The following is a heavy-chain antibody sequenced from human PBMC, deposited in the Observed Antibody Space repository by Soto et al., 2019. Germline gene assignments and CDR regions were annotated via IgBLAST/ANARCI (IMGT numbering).Heavy chain of an antibody. CDR1: GFTFSSYW. V-gene: IGHV3-74*01. Sequence: PGGSLRLSCAASGFTFSSYWMHWVRQAPGKGLVWVSRINSDGSSTSYADSVKGRFTISRDNAKNTLYLQMNSLRAEDTAVYYCARGGNYDILTGQTSGDAFDIWGQGRMVTVSS. D-gene: IGHD3-9*01. CDR2: INSDGSST. CDR3: ARGGNYDILTGQTSGDAFDI. J-gene: IGHJ3*02.